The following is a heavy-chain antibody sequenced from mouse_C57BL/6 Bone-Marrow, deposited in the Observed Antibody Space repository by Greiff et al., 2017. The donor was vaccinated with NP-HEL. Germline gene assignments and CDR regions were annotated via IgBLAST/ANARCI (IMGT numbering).Heavy chain of an antibody. CDR2: INPNNGGT. CDR1: GYTFTDYN. Sequence: EVKLLESGPELVKPGASVKIPCKASGYTFTDYNMDWVKQSHGKSLEWIGDINPNNGGTIYNQKFKGKATLTVDKSSSTAYMELRSLTSEDTAVYYCARRGNYYGSLDYWGQGTTLTVSS. D-gene: IGHD1-1*01. V-gene: IGHV1-18*01. J-gene: IGHJ2*01. CDR3: ARRGNYYGSLDY.